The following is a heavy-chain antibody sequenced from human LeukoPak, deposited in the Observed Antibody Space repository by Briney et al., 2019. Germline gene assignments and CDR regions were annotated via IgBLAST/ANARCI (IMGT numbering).Heavy chain of an antibody. CDR1: GFTFSNYG. CDR3: AKDRVVVTATPDY. V-gene: IGHV3-48*01. Sequence: PGGSLRLSCAASGFTFSNYGMNWVRQAPGKGLQWVSYISSNSRNIAYADSVRGRFTISRDNSKNTPYLQMNSLRAEDTAVYYCAKDRVVVTATPDYWGQGTLVTVSS. D-gene: IGHD2-21*02. J-gene: IGHJ4*02. CDR2: ISSNSRNI.